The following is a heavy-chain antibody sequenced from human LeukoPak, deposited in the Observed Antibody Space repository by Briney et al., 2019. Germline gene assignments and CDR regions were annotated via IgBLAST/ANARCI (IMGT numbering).Heavy chain of an antibody. CDR2: ISGSGGST. Sequence: GGSLRLSCAASGFTFSSYAMSWVRQAPGKGLEWVSAISGSGGSTYYADSVKGRFTISRDNSKNTLYLQMNSLSAEDTAVYYCAKPPYYYDSSGYQIEYYFDYWGQGTLVTVSS. J-gene: IGHJ4*02. V-gene: IGHV3-23*01. CDR3: AKPPYYYDSSGYQIEYYFDY. CDR1: GFTFSSYA. D-gene: IGHD3-22*01.